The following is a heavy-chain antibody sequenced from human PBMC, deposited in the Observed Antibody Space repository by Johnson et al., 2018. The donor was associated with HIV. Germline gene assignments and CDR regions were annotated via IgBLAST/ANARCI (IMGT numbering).Heavy chain of an antibody. CDR3: ARDQGVWAARPEDAFDV. CDR1: GFTFDDYG. V-gene: IGHV3-20*04. J-gene: IGHJ3*01. D-gene: IGHD6-6*01. CDR2: INWNGGST. Sequence: VQLVESGGGVVQPGRSLRLSCAASGFTFDDYGMSWVRQAPGKGLEWVSGINWNGGSTGYADSVKGRFTISRDNSKNTLYLQINSLRVEDTAVYYCARDQGVWAARPEDAFDVWGQGTMVTVSS.